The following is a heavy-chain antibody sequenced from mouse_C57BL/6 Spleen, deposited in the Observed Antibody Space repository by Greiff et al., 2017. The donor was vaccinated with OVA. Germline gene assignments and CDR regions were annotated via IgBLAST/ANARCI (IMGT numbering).Heavy chain of an antibody. CDR2: IYPGSGST. CDR3: ARGGLTGTY. D-gene: IGHD4-1*01. Sequence: QVQLQQPGAELVKPGASVTMSCKASGYTFTSYWITWVKQRPGQGLEWIGDIYPGSGSTYYKEQFKSKATMTVDTSPSTAYMQRRSLTSEDSAVYYCARGGLTGTYWGQGTTLTVSS. CDR1: GYTFTSYW. J-gene: IGHJ2*01. V-gene: IGHV1-55*01.